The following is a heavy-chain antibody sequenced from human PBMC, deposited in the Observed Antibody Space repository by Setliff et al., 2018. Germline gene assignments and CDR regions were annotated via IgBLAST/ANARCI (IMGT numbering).Heavy chain of an antibody. CDR3: VKDHRPTGLFDY. Sequence: GGSLRLSCAASTFTLGTYSMHWVRQAPGKGLAWVSSISPYSDYIYYADSVKGRFTISRDNAKNSLYLQMNNLGAEDTAVYYCVKDHRPTGLFDYWGQGTLVTVSS. V-gene: IGHV3-21*06. CDR1: TFTLGTYS. D-gene: IGHD6-6*01. CDR2: ISPYSDYI. J-gene: IGHJ4*02.